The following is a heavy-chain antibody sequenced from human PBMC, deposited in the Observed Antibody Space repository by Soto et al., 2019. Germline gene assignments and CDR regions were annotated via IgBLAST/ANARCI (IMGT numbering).Heavy chain of an antibody. D-gene: IGHD3-22*01. CDR2: INPSGGST. V-gene: IGHV1-46*01. J-gene: IGHJ4*02. CDR3: ASLSYYSSAADPFAY. Sequence: GASVKVSCKASVMFTGYNMHWVRLAPGQGLEWMGIINPSGGSTSYAQKFQGRVTMTRDTSTSTVYMELSSLRSEDTAVYYCASLSYYSSAADPFAYCRQGSLVTGSS. CDR1: VMFTGYN.